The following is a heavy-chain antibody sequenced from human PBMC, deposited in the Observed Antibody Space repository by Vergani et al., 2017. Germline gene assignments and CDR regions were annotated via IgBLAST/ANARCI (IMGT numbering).Heavy chain of an antibody. V-gene: IGHV3-30*03. J-gene: IGHJ1*01. CDR3: ATKSCGTPGCQIGYFRE. D-gene: IGHD1-1*01. CDR2: ISYDGTQK. CDR1: GFTSSYYG. Sequence: QVHLVESGGGVVQPGRSLRLSCVVSGFTSSYYGMHWVRQAPGKGLEWVAVISYDGTQKYYADSVKGRFTISRDNSMSTLYLQMNSLGTEDTAVYYCATKSCGTPGCQIGYFREWGQGTLVTVSS.